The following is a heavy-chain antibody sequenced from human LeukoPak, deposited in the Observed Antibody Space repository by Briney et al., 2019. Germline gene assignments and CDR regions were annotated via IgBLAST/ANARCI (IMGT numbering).Heavy chain of an antibody. CDR1: GGSISSYY. V-gene: IGHV4-4*07. Sequence: PSETLSLTCTVSGGSISSYYWSWIRQPAGKGLEWIGRIYTSGSTNYNPSLKSRVTMSVDTSKNQFSLKLSSVTAADTAVYYCARVRQQLGYYYYYYMDVWGKGTTVTVSS. CDR2: IYTSGST. J-gene: IGHJ6*03. CDR3: ARVRQQLGYYYYYYMDV. D-gene: IGHD6-13*01.